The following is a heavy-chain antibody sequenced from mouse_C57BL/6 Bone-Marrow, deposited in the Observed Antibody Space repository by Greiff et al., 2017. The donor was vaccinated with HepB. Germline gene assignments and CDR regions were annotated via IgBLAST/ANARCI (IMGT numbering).Heavy chain of an antibody. CDR3: ASPTTGVEKGDIGV. J-gene: IGHJ1*03. Sequence: EVKLVESGGGLVKPGGSLKLSCAAYGFTFSDYGMHWVRQAPEKGLEWVAYISSGSSTNYYADTVKGRFTISRDNAKNTLFLQMTSLRSEDTVMYYCASPTTGVEKGDIGVGGTGTTVTVSS. D-gene: IGHD1-1*01. V-gene: IGHV5-17*01. CDR1: GFTFSDYG. CDR2: ISSGSSTN.